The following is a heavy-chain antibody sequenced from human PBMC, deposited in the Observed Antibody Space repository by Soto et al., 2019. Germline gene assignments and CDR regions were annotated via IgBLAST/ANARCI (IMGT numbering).Heavy chain of an antibody. D-gene: IGHD4-17*01. CDR1: CGSFSGYY. CDR2: INHSGST. J-gene: IGHJ6*03. V-gene: IGHV4-34*01. CDR3: ATLTTVTQYYYYYYMDV. Sequence: ETLSLTCVVYCGSFSGYYWSWIRQPPGKGLEWIGEINHSGSTNYNPSLKSRVTISVDTSKNQFSLKLSSVTAADTAVYYCATLTTVTQYYYYYYMDVWGKGTTVTVS.